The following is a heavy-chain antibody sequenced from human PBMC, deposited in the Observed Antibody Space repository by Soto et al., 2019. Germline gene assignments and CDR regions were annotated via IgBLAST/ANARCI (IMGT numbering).Heavy chain of an antibody. J-gene: IGHJ4*02. D-gene: IGHD1-26*01. CDR2: IYYSGST. CDR3: ARGPEDGSYSG. V-gene: IGHV4-59*01. Sequence: QVQLQESGPGLVKPSETLSLTCTVSGGSIRSYYWSWIRQPPGKGLEWIGYIYYSGSTNYNPSLKSRVTISVDTSKNQFSLKLSSVTAADTAVYYCARGPEDGSYSGWGQGTLVTVSS. CDR1: GGSIRSYY.